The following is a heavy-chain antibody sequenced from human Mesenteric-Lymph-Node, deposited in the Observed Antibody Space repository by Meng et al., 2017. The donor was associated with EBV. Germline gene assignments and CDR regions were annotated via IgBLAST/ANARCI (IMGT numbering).Heavy chain of an antibody. V-gene: IGHV4-39*07. CDR1: GGSISSSDYY. D-gene: IGHD3-10*01. Sequence: QLQESGPGLVKPSETLSLTCTVSGGSISSSDYYWGWIRQPPGKGPEWVGTTYYNGNTYYNPSLKSRVTISIDTSKNQFSLKVNSMTAADTAVYYCARVLVRGVMPSVSRFDPWGQGTLVTGSS. CDR3: ARVLVRGVMPSVSRFDP. CDR2: TYYNGNT. J-gene: IGHJ5*01.